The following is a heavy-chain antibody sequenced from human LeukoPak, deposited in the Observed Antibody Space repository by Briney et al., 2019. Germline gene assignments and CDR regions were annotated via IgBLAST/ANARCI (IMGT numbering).Heavy chain of an antibody. D-gene: IGHD5-12*01. Sequence: ASVKVSCKASGGTFSSYAISWVRQAPGQGLEWMGWTSAYNGNTNYAQKLQGRVTMTTDTSTSTAYMELRSLRSDDTAVYYCARDYSGYDDYWGQGTLVTVSS. V-gene: IGHV1-18*01. J-gene: IGHJ4*02. CDR3: ARDYSGYDDY. CDR1: GGTFSSYA. CDR2: TSAYNGNT.